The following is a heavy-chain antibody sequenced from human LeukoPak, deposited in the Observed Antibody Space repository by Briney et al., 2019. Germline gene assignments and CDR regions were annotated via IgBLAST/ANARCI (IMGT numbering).Heavy chain of an antibody. Sequence: GRSLRLSCAASGFTFDDYAMHWVRQAPGKDLEWVSGISWSSDSTNYADSVKGRFIISRDNAKSSLYLQMNSLRPDDTALYYCAKDRAAMVPTAAILDYWGQGILVTVSS. J-gene: IGHJ4*02. CDR2: ISWSSDST. V-gene: IGHV3-9*01. CDR3: AKDRAAMVPTAAILDY. D-gene: IGHD2-2*01. CDR1: GFTFDDYA.